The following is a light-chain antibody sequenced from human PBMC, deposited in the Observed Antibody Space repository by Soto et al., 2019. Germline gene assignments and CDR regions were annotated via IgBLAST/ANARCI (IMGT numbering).Light chain of an antibody. CDR2: EVS. CDR1: SSDVGYDNY. V-gene: IGLV2-14*01. J-gene: IGLJ3*02. Sequence: QSALTQPASVSGSPGQSITISCTGTSSDVGYDNYVSWFQQHPGKAPKLMIYEVSRRPSGVSNRFSGSKSAKTASLTISGLQAEDEADYYCTSHTASSTWVFGGGTKLPVL. CDR3: TSHTASSTWV.